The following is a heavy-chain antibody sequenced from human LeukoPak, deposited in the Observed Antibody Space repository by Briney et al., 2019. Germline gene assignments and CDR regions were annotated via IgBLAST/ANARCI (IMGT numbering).Heavy chain of an antibody. CDR3: VRRSRMTTIDAFDI. V-gene: IGHV4-59*08. CDR2: IYYSGST. D-gene: IGHD5-24*01. J-gene: IGHJ3*02. CDR1: GGSISSYY. Sequence: SETLSLTCTVSGGSISSYYWSWTRQPPGKGLEWIGYIYYSGSTNYNPPLKSRVTLSVDTSKNQFFLKLSSVTAADTAVYYCVRRSRMTTIDAFDIWGQGTMVTVSS.